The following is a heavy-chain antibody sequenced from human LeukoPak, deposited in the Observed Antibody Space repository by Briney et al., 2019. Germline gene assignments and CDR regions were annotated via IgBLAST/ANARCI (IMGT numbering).Heavy chain of an antibody. CDR1: GGSISSHY. CDR2: IYYSGNT. Sequence: SETLSLTCAVSGGSISSHYWSWIRQPPGKGLEWIGFIYYSGNTKYNPSLKSRVTISADTSKNQFSLKLSSVTAADTAVYYCARQADDSSSSLVYFDYWGQGTLVTVSS. CDR3: ARQADDSSSSLVYFDY. D-gene: IGHD6-6*01. V-gene: IGHV4-59*08. J-gene: IGHJ4*02.